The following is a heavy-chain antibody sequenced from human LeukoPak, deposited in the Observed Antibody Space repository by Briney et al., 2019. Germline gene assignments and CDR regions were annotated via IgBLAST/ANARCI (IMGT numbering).Heavy chain of an antibody. V-gene: IGHV1-2*02. CDR2: INPNSGGT. CDR3: ARNSGDAGWFDP. Sequence: ASVKVSCKASGYTFTGYYMHWVRQAPGQGLEWMEWINPNSGGTNYAQKFQGRVTMTRDTSISTAYMELSRLRSDDTAVYYCARNSGDAGWFDPWGQGTLVTVSS. D-gene: IGHD5-12*01. J-gene: IGHJ5*02. CDR1: GYTFTGYY.